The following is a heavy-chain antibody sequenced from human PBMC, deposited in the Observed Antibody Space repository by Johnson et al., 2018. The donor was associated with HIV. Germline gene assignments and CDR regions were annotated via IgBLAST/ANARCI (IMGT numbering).Heavy chain of an antibody. D-gene: IGHD1-1*01. CDR1: GFTFANYG. J-gene: IGHJ3*02. Sequence: QVQLVESGGGVVQPGESLRLSCAASGFTFANYGMHWVRQAPGKGLEWVAFTAHDESITHYADSVKGRFTMSRDTSKSTLNLQMNSLRAEDTAIYYCARDFVGGVPQGAFDIWGQGTMVTVSS. V-gene: IGHV3-30*02. CDR2: TAHDESIT. CDR3: ARDFVGGVPQGAFDI.